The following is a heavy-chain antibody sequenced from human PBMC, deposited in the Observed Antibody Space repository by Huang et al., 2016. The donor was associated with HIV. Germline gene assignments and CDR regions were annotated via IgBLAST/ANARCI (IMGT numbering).Heavy chain of an antibody. J-gene: IGHJ4*02. D-gene: IGHD3-9*01. V-gene: IGHV4-34*01. CDR2: IDHRGTT. CDR3: ARPRMTEGNSDSTWSYFDS. Sequence: QVRLHQWGSGVLKPSETLSLKCAVYGGSFSGHYWTWLRQSPGKGLEWIGEIDHRGTTSSNPSLKSRVTMSIDTSKSQFYLNLTSVTATDTAVYYCARPRMTEGNSDSTWSYFDSWGQGTLVVVSS. CDR1: GGSFSGHY.